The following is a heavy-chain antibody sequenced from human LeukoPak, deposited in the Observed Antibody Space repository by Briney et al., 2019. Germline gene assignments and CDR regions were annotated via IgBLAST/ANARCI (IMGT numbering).Heavy chain of an antibody. CDR3: ARERSGWFGELFPYDY. Sequence: SETLSLTCTVSGYSISSGYYWGWIRQPAGKGLEWIGRIYTSGSTNYNPSLKSRVTISVDTSKNQFSLKLSSVTAADTAVYYCARERSGWFGELFPYDYWGQGTLVTVSS. D-gene: IGHD3-10*01. CDR1: GYSISSGYY. CDR2: IYTSGST. V-gene: IGHV4-61*02. J-gene: IGHJ4*02.